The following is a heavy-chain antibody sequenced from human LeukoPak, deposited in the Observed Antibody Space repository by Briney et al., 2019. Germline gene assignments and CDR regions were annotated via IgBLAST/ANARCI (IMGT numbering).Heavy chain of an antibody. CDR2: ISGSGGST. J-gene: IGHJ5*01. CDR3: AKDRHAPGRYCSSTTCFPFDS. V-gene: IGHV3-23*01. CDR1: GFTFSSYA. Sequence: GGSLRLSCAASGFTFSSYAMSWVRQAPGKGLEWVSAISGSGGSTYYADSVKGRFTISRDNSKNTLYLQMNSLRAEDTAVYYCAKDRHAPGRYCSSTTCFPFDSWGQGTLVTVSS. D-gene: IGHD2-2*01.